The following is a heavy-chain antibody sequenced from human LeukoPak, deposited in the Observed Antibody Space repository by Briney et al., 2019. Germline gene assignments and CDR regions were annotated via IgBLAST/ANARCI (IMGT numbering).Heavy chain of an antibody. J-gene: IGHJ4*02. D-gene: IGHD3-10*01. CDR2: ISAYNGNT. Sequence: GASVKVSCKASGYTFTGYYMHWVRQAPGQGLEWMGWISAYNGNTNYAQKLQGRVTMTTDTSTSTAYMELRSLRSDDTAVYYCARAEGSLWFGEFFRWGQGTLVTVSS. V-gene: IGHV1-18*04. CDR3: ARAEGSLWFGEFFR. CDR1: GYTFTGYY.